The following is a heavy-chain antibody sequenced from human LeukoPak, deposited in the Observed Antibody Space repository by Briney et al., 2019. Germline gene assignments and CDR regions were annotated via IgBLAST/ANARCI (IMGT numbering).Heavy chain of an antibody. CDR2: INPSGGST. CDR1: GYTLTELS. D-gene: IGHD7-27*01. J-gene: IGHJ6*03. CDR3: ATAGRPNTGDFRWEYYYYYYMDV. Sequence: PRASVKVSCTVSGYTLTELSMHWVRQAPGQGLEWMGIINPSGGSTSYAQKFQGRVTMTEDTSTDTAYMELSSLRSEDTAVYYCATAGRPNTGDFRWEYYYYYYMDVWGKGTTVTVSS. V-gene: IGHV1-24*01.